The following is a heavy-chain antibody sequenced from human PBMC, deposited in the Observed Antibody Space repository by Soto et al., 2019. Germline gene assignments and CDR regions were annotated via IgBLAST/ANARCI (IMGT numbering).Heavy chain of an antibody. J-gene: IGHJ6*02. CDR3: ARSRITMVRGVIIRSYYYYGMDV. D-gene: IGHD3-10*01. Sequence: QVQLVQSGAEVKKPGSSVKVSCKASGGTFSSYAISWVRQAPGQGLEWMGGIIPIFGTANYAQKFQGRVTITADESTSTADMELSSLRSEDTAVYYCARSRITMVRGVIIRSYYYYGMDVWGQGTTVTVSS. CDR1: GGTFSSYA. CDR2: IIPIFGTA. V-gene: IGHV1-69*01.